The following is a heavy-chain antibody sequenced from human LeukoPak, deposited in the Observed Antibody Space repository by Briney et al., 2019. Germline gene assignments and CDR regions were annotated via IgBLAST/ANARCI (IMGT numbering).Heavy chain of an antibody. D-gene: IGHD3-3*01. J-gene: IGHJ5*02. Sequence: PGGSLRLSCAASGFTFSSYSMNWVRQAPGKGLEWVSYISSSSSTIYYADSVKGRFTISRDNAKNSLYLQMNSLRAEDAAVYYCAREQGPYDFGPGPFDPWGQGTLVTVSS. CDR3: AREQGPYDFGPGPFDP. CDR2: ISSSSSTI. CDR1: GFTFSSYS. V-gene: IGHV3-48*01.